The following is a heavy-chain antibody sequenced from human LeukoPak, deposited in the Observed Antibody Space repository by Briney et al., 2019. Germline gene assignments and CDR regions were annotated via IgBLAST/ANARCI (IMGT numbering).Heavy chain of an antibody. D-gene: IGHD1-26*01. CDR2: INPSGGST. V-gene: IGHV1-46*01. CDR1: GYTFTSYY. Sequence: ASVKVSCKASGYTFTSYYMHWVRQAPGQGLEWMGIINPSGGSTSYAQKFQGRVTITRNTSISTAYMELSSLRSEDTAVYYCARGSTAGSDYWGQGTLVTVSS. J-gene: IGHJ4*02. CDR3: ARGSTAGSDY.